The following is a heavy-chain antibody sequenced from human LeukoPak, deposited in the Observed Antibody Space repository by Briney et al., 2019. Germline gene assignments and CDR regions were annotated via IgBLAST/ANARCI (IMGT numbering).Heavy chain of an antibody. CDR1: GFTFSSYG. CDR2: IWYDGSDE. Sequence: GGSLRLSCTASGFTFSSYGMHWVRQAPGKGLEWLTIIWYDGSDEYYADSVKGRFTISRDNSKNTLYLQMNSLRAEDTAVYYCGKDLGSNGNYLDRVDYWGQGTLVTVSS. J-gene: IGHJ4*02. V-gene: IGHV3-33*06. D-gene: IGHD3-22*01. CDR3: GKDLGSNGNYLDRVDY.